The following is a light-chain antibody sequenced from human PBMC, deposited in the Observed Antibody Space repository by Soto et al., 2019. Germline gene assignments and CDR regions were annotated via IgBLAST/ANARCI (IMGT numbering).Light chain of an antibody. J-gene: IGKJ1*01. CDR2: LGS. CDR1: XXXLHXNGYNY. Sequence: DIVMXQXPLXLXVTPXEPXSIXCRXSXXXLHXNGYNYLDWYLQKPGQSPQLLIYLGSNRASGVPDRFSGSGSGTDFTLKISRVEAEDVGVYYCMQALQTPRTFGQGTKVEIK. CDR3: MQALQTPRT. V-gene: IGKV2-28*01.